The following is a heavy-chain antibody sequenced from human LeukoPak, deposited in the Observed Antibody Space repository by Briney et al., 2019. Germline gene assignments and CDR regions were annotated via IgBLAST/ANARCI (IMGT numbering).Heavy chain of an antibody. Sequence: GGPLRLSCAASGFTFGFYNMNWVRQATGKGLEWLSYISGSGHTVHYAESVKGRFTVSRDNAKKSLYPQMNSLRAEDTAVYYCARIDSRGDLSFDYWGQGTLVTVSS. CDR1: GFTFGFYN. V-gene: IGHV3-48*01. D-gene: IGHD2-21*02. CDR2: ISGSGHTV. CDR3: ARIDSRGDLSFDY. J-gene: IGHJ4*02.